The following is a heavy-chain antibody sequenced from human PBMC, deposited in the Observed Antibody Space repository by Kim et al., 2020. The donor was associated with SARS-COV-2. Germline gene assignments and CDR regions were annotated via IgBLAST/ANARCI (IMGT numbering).Heavy chain of an antibody. Sequence: WGSLRLSCAASGFTFSSYAMHWVRQAPGKGLEWVAVISYDGSNKYYADSVKGRFTISRDNSKNTLYLQMNSLRAEDTAVYYCARGYYDFWSGYLKPNYYYYGMDVWGQGTTVTVSS. J-gene: IGHJ6*02. CDR2: ISYDGSNK. CDR1: GFTFSSYA. V-gene: IGHV3-30-3*01. CDR3: ARGYYDFWSGYLKPNYYYYGMDV. D-gene: IGHD3-3*01.